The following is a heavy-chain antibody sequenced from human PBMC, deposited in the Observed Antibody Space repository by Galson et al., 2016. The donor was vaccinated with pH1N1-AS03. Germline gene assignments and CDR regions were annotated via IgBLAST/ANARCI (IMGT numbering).Heavy chain of an antibody. D-gene: IGHD2-2*01. CDR1: GYIFTGFY. Sequence: SVKVSCKASGYIFTGFYVHWVRQAPGQGLEWMGWINPNSGVTNYAQKVQAWVTMTRDTSISTAYMELYGLKSDDTAVYYCARDPRGPCTSTTCPTAYYFGMDVWGQGTLVIVSS. V-gene: IGHV1-2*04. CDR2: INPNSGVT. CDR3: ARDPRGPCTSTTCPTAYYFGMDV. J-gene: IGHJ6*02.